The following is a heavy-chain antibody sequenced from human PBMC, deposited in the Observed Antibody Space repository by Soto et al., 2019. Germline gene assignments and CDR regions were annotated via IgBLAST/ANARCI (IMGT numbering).Heavy chain of an antibody. Sequence: PGGSLRLSCAASGFTFSSYAMSWVRQAPGKGLEWVSAIKSKTDGGTTDYAAPVKGRFTISRDDSKNTLYLQMNSLKTEDTAVYYCTTGYRDDYGDYHYGINYYYGMDVWGQGTTVTVSS. CDR2: IKSKTDGGTT. D-gene: IGHD4-17*01. V-gene: IGHV3-15*01. CDR1: GFTFSSYA. CDR3: TTGYRDDYGDYHYGINYYYGMDV. J-gene: IGHJ6*02.